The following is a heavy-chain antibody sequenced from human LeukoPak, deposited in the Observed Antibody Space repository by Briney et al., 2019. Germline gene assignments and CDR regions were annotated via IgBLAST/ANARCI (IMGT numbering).Heavy chain of an antibody. V-gene: IGHV4-4*02. Sequence: SGTLSLTCAVSGGSLSRSNWWSWVRQPPGKGLEWIGEIYQSGSTNYNPSLKSRVIILVDNSKNQFSLKVTSVTAADTAVYFCARSVSGSYGAFDIWGQGILVTVSS. CDR2: IYQSGST. D-gene: IGHD1-26*01. J-gene: IGHJ3*02. CDR3: ARSVSGSYGAFDI. CDR1: GGSLSRSNW.